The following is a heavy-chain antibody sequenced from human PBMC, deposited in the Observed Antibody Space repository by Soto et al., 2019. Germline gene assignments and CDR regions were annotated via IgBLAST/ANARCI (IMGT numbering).Heavy chain of an antibody. CDR2: MNPNSGNT. D-gene: IGHD6-19*01. CDR1: GYTFTSYD. Sequence: QVQLVQSGAEVKKPGASVKVSCKASGYTFTSYDINWVRQATGQGLEWMGWMNPNSGNTGYAQKFQGRXXMXRXSSISTAYMELSSLRSEDTAVYYCARGGAVARYFASWGQGTLVTVSS. J-gene: IGHJ4*02. V-gene: IGHV1-8*01. CDR3: ARGGAVARYFAS.